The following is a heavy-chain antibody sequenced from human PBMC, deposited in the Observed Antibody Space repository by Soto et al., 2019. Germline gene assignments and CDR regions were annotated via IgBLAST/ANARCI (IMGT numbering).Heavy chain of an antibody. CDR1: GFTFSSYA. D-gene: IGHD3-10*01. CDR3: ASSSGDLDVYGMDI. V-gene: IGHV3-23*01. CDR2: ISGSGGST. J-gene: IGHJ6*02. Sequence: PVGSLRLSCAASGFTFSSYAMSWVRQAPGKGLEWVSAISGSGGSTYYADSVKGRFTISRDNSKNTLYLQMNNLRAEDTAIYYCASSSGDLDVYGMDIWGPGTTVTVSS.